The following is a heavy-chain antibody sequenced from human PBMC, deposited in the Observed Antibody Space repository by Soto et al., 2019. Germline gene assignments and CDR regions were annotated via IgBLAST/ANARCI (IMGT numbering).Heavy chain of an antibody. D-gene: IGHD2-15*01. J-gene: IGHJ3*01. V-gene: IGHV3-23*01. CDR2: ISGGGDGA. CDR1: GFTFSSYW. Sequence: GGSLRLSCAASGFTFSSYWMHWVRHDPGKGLEWVSTISGGGDGAFYADSVKGHFTISRDNSKNTLYLQMNSRRAEDTAIFYCAKNGPGSLTPYCSHIGCHYALDLWGQGTMVTVSS. CDR3: AKNGPGSLTPYCSHIGCHYALDL.